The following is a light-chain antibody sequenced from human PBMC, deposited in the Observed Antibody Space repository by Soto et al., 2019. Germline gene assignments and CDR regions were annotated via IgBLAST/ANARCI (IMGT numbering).Light chain of an antibody. V-gene: IGLV2-14*01. J-gene: IGLJ1*01. CDR2: EVS. CDR1: SSDVGGYNY. Sequence: QSALTQPASVSGSPGQSITISCTGTSSDVGGYNYVSWYQQHPGKAPKLMIYEVSNRPSGVSNRFSGSKSGNTASLTISGLHAEDEADYYCSSCTSSSYHYGFGTGTKVTVL. CDR3: SSCTSSSYHYG.